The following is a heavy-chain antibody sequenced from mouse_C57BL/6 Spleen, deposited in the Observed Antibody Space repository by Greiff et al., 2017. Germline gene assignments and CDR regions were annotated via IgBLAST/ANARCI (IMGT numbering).Heavy chain of an antibody. Sequence: QVQLQQSGAELVKPGASVKMSCKASGYTFTSYWITWVKQRPGQGLEWIGDIYPGSGSTNYNEKFKSKATLTVDTSSSTAYMQLSSLTSEDSAVYYCARWTAQACCWFAYWGQGTLVTVSA. J-gene: IGHJ3*01. CDR2: IYPGSGST. D-gene: IGHD3-2*02. CDR1: GYTFTSYW. V-gene: IGHV1-55*01. CDR3: ARWTAQACCWFAY.